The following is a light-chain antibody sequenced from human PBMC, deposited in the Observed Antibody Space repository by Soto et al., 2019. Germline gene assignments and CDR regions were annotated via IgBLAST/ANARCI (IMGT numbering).Light chain of an antibody. CDR1: QSVLYSSNNKNY. J-gene: IGKJ4*01. V-gene: IGKV4-1*01. CDR3: QPYNNWPLT. Sequence: DIVMTQSPDSLAVSLGERATINCKSSQSVLYSSNNKNYLAWYQQKPGQTPRLLIYDTSTRATGVPARFSGSRSGPEFTLTINSLQSEDFAIYYCQPYNNWPLTFGGGTKVDIK. CDR2: DTS.